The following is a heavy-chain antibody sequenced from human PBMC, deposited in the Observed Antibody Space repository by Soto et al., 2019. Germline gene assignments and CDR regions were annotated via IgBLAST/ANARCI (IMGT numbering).Heavy chain of an antibody. Sequence: PETLRVTCTVSGGSISSSSYNWAWIRKPPGKGLEWIGSVYRNGDTHYQPSLKSRVTISVDTSNNQFSLRLSSVTAADTALYFCARHDQTCFDPWGQGTLVT. J-gene: IGHJ5*02. CDR3: ARHDQTCFDP. CDR1: GGSISSSSYN. V-gene: IGHV4-39*01. CDR2: VYRNGDT.